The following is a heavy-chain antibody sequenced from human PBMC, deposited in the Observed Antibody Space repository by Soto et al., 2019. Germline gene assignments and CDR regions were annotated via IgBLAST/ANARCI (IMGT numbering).Heavy chain of an antibody. Sequence: EVQLVESGGGLVQPGGSLRLSCAASGFIFSSYDMNWVRQAPGKGLEWVSYISSGSGNILYADSVKGRFTISRDNAKNSLYLQMNILRAEDTAVYYCARTYGTGSLNWFDPWGQGTLVTVSS. J-gene: IGHJ5*02. CDR3: ARTYGTGSLNWFDP. D-gene: IGHD3-10*01. CDR1: GFIFSSYD. V-gene: IGHV3-48*04. CDR2: ISSGSGNI.